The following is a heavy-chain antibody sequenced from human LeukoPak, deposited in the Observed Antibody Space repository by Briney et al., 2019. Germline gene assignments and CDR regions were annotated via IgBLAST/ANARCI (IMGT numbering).Heavy chain of an antibody. CDR3: ARHVPAVYYDFWSGYRYFDAFDI. D-gene: IGHD3-3*01. V-gene: IGHV4-39*01. CDR1: GGSISSSSYY. CDR2: IYYSGST. Sequence: SETLSLTCTVSGGSISSSSYYWGWIRQPPGKGLEWIGSIYYSGSTYYNPSLKSRVTISVDTSKNQFSLKLSSVTAADTAVYYCARHVPAVYYDFWSGYRYFDAFDIWGQGTMVTVSS. J-gene: IGHJ3*02.